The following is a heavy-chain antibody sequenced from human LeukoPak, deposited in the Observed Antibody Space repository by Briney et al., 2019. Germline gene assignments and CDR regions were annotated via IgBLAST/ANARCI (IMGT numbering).Heavy chain of an antibody. V-gene: IGHV3-30*18. CDR2: RSYDGSNK. CDR1: RFTFRNYG. Sequence: PGMSLRLSCAASRFTFRNYGMHGVRQAPAKGLEWVAKRSYDGSNKYYEGSVKGRFTIFRDNSKNALYLQMNSVRVEDTGIYYCGKDAAGHFDCWGQGTLVTVSS. J-gene: IGHJ4*02. CDR3: GKDAAGHFDC. D-gene: IGHD6-13*01.